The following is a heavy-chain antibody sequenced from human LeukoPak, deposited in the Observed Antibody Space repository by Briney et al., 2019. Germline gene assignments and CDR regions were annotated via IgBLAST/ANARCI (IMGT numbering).Heavy chain of an antibody. CDR3: ASGYYYDSSGYYNLDI. CDR1: GGSISSGSYY. D-gene: IGHD3-22*01. Sequence: SETLSLTCTVSGGSISSGSYYWSWIRQPAGKGLEWIGRIYTSESTNYNPSLKSRVTISVDTSKNQFSLKLSSVTAADAAVYYCASGYYYDSSGYYNLDIWGQGTMVTVSS. J-gene: IGHJ3*02. V-gene: IGHV4-61*02. CDR2: IYTSEST.